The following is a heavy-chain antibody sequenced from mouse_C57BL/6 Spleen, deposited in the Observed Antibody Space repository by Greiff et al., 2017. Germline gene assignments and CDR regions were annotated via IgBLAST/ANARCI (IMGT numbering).Heavy chain of an antibody. Sequence: QVQLQQSGAELVRPGASVTLSCKASGYTFTDYEMHWVKQTPVHGLEWIGAIDPETGGTAYNQKFKGKAILTADKSSSTAYMELRSLTSEDSAVYYCTGDDGRLDYWGQGTTLTVSS. J-gene: IGHJ2*01. CDR2: IDPETGGT. V-gene: IGHV1-15*01. D-gene: IGHD1-1*01. CDR1: GYTFTDYE. CDR3: TGDDGRLDY.